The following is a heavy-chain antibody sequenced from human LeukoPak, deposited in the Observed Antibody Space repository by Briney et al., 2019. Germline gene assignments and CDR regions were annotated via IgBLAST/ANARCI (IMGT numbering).Heavy chain of an antibody. D-gene: IGHD2-2*01. J-gene: IGHJ3*02. V-gene: IGHV5-51*01. CDR3: ARRIDCSSTSCRAFDI. CDR2: IYPGDSDT. Sequence: GESLQISCKGSGYSFTSYWIGWVRPMPGKGLEWMGLIYPGDSDTRYSPSFQGQVTISADKSISTAYLQWSSLKASDTAMYYCARRIDCSSTSCRAFDIWGQGTMVIVSS. CDR1: GYSFTSYW.